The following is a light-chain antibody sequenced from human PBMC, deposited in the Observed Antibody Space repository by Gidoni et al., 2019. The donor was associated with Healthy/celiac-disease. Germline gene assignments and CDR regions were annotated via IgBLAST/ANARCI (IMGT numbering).Light chain of an antibody. V-gene: IGLV1-36*01. CDR1: SSNIGNNA. CDR2: YDD. CDR3: AAWDDSLNGYV. J-gene: IGLJ1*01. Sequence: QSVLTQPPSASEAPRKRVTIPCSGSSSNIGNNAVNWYQQLPGKAPKLLIYYDDLLPSGVSDRFSGSVSGSSASLSIRGLQSEDEADYYCAAWDDSLNGYVFGTGTKVTVL.